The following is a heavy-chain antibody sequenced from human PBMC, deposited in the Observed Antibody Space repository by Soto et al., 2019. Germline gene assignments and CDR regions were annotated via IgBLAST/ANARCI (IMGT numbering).Heavy chain of an antibody. CDR1: GFTFSSYG. D-gene: IGHD2-15*01. Sequence: QVQLVESGGGVVQPGRSLRLSYAASGFTFSSYGMHWVRQAPGKGLEWVAVIWYDGSNKYYVDSVKGRFTISRDNSKNTLYLQMNSLRAEDTAVYYCARDKLLGSTVGYYFDYWGQGTLVTVSS. CDR3: ARDKLLGSTVGYYFDY. V-gene: IGHV3-33*01. J-gene: IGHJ4*02. CDR2: IWYDGSNK.